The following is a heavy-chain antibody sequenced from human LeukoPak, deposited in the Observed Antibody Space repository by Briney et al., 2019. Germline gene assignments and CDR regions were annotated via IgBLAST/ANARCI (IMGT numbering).Heavy chain of an antibody. D-gene: IGHD4-23*01. CDR3: AREGPRGNSQFDY. Sequence: PGRSLRLSCVASGFTLSSYGMHWVRQVPGKGLEWVALIWYDGSNKYYSDSVKGRFTISRDNSKNTLYLQMNSLRAEDTAVYYCAREGPRGNSQFDYWGQGTLVTVSS. CDR1: GFTLSSYG. J-gene: IGHJ4*02. V-gene: IGHV3-33*01. CDR2: IWYDGSNK.